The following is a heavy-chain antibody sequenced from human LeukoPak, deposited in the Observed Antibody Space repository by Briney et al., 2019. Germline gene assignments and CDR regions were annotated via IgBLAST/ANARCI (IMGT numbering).Heavy chain of an antibody. V-gene: IGHV3-33*01. CDR2: IKEDGSET. J-gene: IGHJ6*02. CDR3: ASTAYNSGSYFYYYGMDV. Sequence: GSLRLSCAASGFTFGAYGMHWVRQAPGKGLEWVAIIKEDGSETYSMDSVKGRFTISRDNSKNTLYLQMNSLRAEDTAVYYCASTAYNSGSYFYYYGMDVWGQGTTVTVSS. CDR1: GFTFGAYG. D-gene: IGHD3-10*01.